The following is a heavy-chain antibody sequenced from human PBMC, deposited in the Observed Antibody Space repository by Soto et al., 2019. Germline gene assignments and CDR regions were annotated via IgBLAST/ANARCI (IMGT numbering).Heavy chain of an antibody. CDR2: IYYSGST. Sequence: SETLSLTCTVSGGSISSYYWSWIRQPPGKGLEWIGYIYYSGSTNYNPSLKSRVTISVDTSKNQFSLKLSSVTAADTAVYYCARLPTGERAFDIWGQGTMVTVSS. V-gene: IGHV4-59*01. CDR3: ARLPTGERAFDI. J-gene: IGHJ3*02. D-gene: IGHD7-27*01. CDR1: GGSISSYY.